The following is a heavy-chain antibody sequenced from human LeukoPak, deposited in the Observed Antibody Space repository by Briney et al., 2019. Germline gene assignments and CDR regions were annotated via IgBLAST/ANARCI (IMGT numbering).Heavy chain of an antibody. Sequence: SGGSLRLSCAASGFTFSSYSMNWVRQAPGKGLEWVSGISWNSGSIGYADSVKGRFTISRDNAKNSLYLQMNSLRAEDTALYYCAKDIGGGSGGCGYYFDYGGQGTRVTAPS. D-gene: IGHD6-25*01. V-gene: IGHV3-9*01. J-gene: IGHJ4*02. CDR1: GFTFSSYS. CDR3: AKDIGGGSGGCGYYFDY. CDR2: ISWNSGSI.